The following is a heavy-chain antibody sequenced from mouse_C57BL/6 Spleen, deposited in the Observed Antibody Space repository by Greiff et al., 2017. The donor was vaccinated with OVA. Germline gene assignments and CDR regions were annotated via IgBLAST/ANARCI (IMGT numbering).Heavy chain of an antibody. V-gene: IGHV1-15*01. J-gene: IGHJ4*01. D-gene: IGHD1-1*01. Sequence: QVQLQQSGAELVRPGASVTLSCKASGYTFTDYEMHWVKQTPVHGLEWIGAIDPETGGTADNQKFKGKAILTADKYSSKAYMELRSLTSEDSAVYYCTRRTVVMDYWGQGTSVTVSS. CDR1: GYTFTDYE. CDR3: TRRTVVMDY. CDR2: IDPETGGT.